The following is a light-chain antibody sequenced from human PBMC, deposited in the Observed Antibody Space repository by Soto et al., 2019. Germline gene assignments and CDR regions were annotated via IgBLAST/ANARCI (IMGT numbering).Light chain of an antibody. V-gene: IGKV3-20*01. CDR2: DAS. CDR3: QQYGSSPLT. Sequence: EFVVTQSPGTLSLSLGERATLSCRTSQSVRSRYLAWYQQKPGQAPTLLIYDASSRPGGIPDRFIGSGSGTDFTLTISRLEPEDFAVYYCQQYGSSPLTFGGGTKVEIK. J-gene: IGKJ4*01. CDR1: QSVRSRY.